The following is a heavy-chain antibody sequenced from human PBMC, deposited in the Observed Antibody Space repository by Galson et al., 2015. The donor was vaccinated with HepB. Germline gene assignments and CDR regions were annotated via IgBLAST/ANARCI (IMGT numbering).Heavy chain of an antibody. Sequence: SLRLSCAASGFTFSSYAMSWVRQAPGKGLEWVSAISGSGGSTYYADSVKGRFTISRDNSKNTLYLQMNSLRAEDTAVYYCAKDTYDSSGYYRDYWGQGTLVTVSS. CDR1: GFTFSSYA. D-gene: IGHD3-22*01. J-gene: IGHJ4*02. V-gene: IGHV3-23*01. CDR3: AKDTYDSSGYYRDY. CDR2: ISGSGGST.